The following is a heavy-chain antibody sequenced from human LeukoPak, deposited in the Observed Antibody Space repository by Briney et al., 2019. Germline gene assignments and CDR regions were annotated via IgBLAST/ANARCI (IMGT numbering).Heavy chain of an antibody. CDR3: ARVLRGNDYYDILTGYYSLDY. D-gene: IGHD3-9*01. CDR1: GGSFSGYY. V-gene: IGHV4-34*01. CDR2: INHSGST. J-gene: IGHJ4*02. Sequence: SETLSLTCAVYGGSFSGYYWSWIRQPPGKGLEWIGEINHSGSTNYNPSLKSRVAISVDTSKNQFSLKLSSVTAADTAVYYCARVLRGNDYYDILTGYYSLDYWGQGTLVTVSS.